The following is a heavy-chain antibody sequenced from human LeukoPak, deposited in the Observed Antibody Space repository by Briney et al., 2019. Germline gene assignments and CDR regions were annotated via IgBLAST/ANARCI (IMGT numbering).Heavy chain of an antibody. V-gene: IGHV1-46*01. CDR3: ARDGFAVIGVTWSDH. CDR2: INPNGGSA. D-gene: IGHD2-21*01. J-gene: IGHJ4*02. Sequence: GASVKVSCKASGYTFSSYYIHWVRQVPGQGLEWMGKINPNGGSANYAQKFQGRVTLTRDSSTSTVYMQLSSLRSEDTAVYYGARDGFAVIGVTWSDHWGQGTLVTVSS. CDR1: GYTFSSYY.